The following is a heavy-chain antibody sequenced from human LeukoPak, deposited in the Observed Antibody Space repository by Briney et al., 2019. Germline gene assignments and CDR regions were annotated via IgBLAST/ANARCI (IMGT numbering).Heavy chain of an antibody. CDR1: GFTFSSYS. J-gene: IGHJ4*02. V-gene: IGHV3-21*01. Sequence: GGSLRLSGAASGFTFSSYSMNWVRQAPGKGLEWVSSISSSSSYIYYADSVKGRFTISRDNAKNSLYLQMNSLRAEDTAVYYCARVGPSSGSFFDYWGQGTLVTVSS. CDR3: ARVGPSSGSFFDY. CDR2: ISSSSSYI. D-gene: IGHD1-26*01.